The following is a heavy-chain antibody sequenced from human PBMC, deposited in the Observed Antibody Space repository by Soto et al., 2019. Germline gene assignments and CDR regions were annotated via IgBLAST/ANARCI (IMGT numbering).Heavy chain of an antibody. CDR3: ATGHAWEALLAY. V-gene: IGHV4-31*03. CDR1: GASINSGVYY. J-gene: IGHJ4*02. D-gene: IGHD1-26*01. CDR2: IYFSGST. Sequence: SETLSLTCPVSGASINSGVYYWSWIRQLPGKGLEWIGYIYFSGSTYYNPSLESRVTISIDTSQNQFSLKLNSVTAAATAVYYCATGHAWEALLAYSGQGTLVTVSS.